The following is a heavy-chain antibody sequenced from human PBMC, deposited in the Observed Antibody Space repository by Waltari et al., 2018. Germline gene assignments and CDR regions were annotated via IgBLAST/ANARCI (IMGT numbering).Heavy chain of an antibody. Sequence: QVQLVESGGGVVQPGRSLRLSCAASGFTFSSYGMHWVRQAPGKGLEWVAFIWYDGSNKYYADSVKGRFTISRDNSKNTLYLQMNSLRAEDTAVYYCASFPGFGELSGTDAFDIWGQGTMVTVSS. CDR2: IWYDGSNK. D-gene: IGHD3-10*01. CDR3: ASFPGFGELSGTDAFDI. CDR1: GFTFSSYG. V-gene: IGHV3-33*01. J-gene: IGHJ3*02.